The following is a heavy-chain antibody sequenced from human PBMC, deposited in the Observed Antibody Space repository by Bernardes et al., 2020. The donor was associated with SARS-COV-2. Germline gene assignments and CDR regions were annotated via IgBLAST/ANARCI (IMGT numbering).Heavy chain of an antibody. Sequence: SETLSLTCTVSGGSISSSNYYWGWIRQPPGKGLEWIGSVSYSGSTYYNPSLKSRVTISVDTSKNQFSLKLSSVTAADTAVYYCTSLFYYDSSGYYPPLPFFDSWGQGTLVTVSS. CDR1: GGSISSSNYY. CDR3: TSLFYYDSSGYYPPLPFFDS. D-gene: IGHD3-22*01. CDR2: VSYSGST. V-gene: IGHV4-39*01. J-gene: IGHJ4*02.